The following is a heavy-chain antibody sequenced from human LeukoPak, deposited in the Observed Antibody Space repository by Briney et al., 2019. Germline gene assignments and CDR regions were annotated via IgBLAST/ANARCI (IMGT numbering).Heavy chain of an antibody. CDR3: ARETRDTAMGYYYGMDV. V-gene: IGHV1-46*01. CDR2: INPSGGST. D-gene: IGHD5-18*01. CDR1: GYSFTNYY. J-gene: IGHJ6*02. Sequence: ASVKVSCKASGYSFTNYYMHWVRQAPGQGLEWMGIINPSGGSTTYAQKFQGRVTMTRDTSTSTVYMELSSLRSEDTAVYYCARETRDTAMGYYYGMDVWGQGTTVTVSS.